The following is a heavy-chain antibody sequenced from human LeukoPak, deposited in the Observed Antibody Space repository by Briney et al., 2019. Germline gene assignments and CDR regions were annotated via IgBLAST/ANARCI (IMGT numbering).Heavy chain of an antibody. CDR3: ARGGVDSDAFDI. J-gene: IGHJ3*02. CDR1: GGSISNTIYY. V-gene: IGHV4-39*01. CDR2: TYYSGST. Sequence: PSETLSLTCTVSGGSISNTIYYWGWIRQPPGKGLEWIGSTYYSGSTYYNPSLKSRVTISVDTSKNQFSLKLSSVTAADTAVYYCARGGVDSDAFDIWGQGTMVTASS. D-gene: IGHD3/OR15-3a*01.